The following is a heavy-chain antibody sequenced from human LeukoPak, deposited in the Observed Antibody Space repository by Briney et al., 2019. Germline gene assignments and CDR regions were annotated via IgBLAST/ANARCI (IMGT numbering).Heavy chain of an antibody. V-gene: IGHV4-30-2*01. D-gene: IGHD6-6*01. CDR1: GGFLSSVGYF. Sequence: SETLSLTYTVSGGFLSSVGYFWSWIRQPPGKGLEWIGYIHHSESTYYIPSLKSRVTMSLDRSKNQFSLKVTSVTAADTAVYFCASGTSYYFDSWGQGTLVTVSS. J-gene: IGHJ4*02. CDR2: IHHSEST. CDR3: ASGTSYYFDS.